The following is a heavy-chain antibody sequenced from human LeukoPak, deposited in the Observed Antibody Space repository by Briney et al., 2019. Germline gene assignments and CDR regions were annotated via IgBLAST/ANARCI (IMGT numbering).Heavy chain of an antibody. D-gene: IGHD3-22*01. CDR3: AKRGVVIRVILVGFHKAAYYFDS. CDR1: GITLSNYG. CDR2: IYDSGSST. V-gene: IGHV3-23*05. Sequence: GSLRLSCAVSGITLSNYGMSWVRQAPGKGLEWVAGIYDSGSSTNYADSVKGRFTISRDNPRNTLYLQMNSLRAEDTAVYFCAKRGVVIRVILVGFHKAAYYFDSWGQGALVTVSS. J-gene: IGHJ4*02.